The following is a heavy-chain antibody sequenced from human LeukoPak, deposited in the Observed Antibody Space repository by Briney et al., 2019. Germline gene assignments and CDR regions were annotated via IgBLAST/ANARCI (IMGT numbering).Heavy chain of an antibody. V-gene: IGHV4-34*01. Sequence: PSQTLSLTCAVQGGSFSAYYWSWLRQPPGKGLEWIGEVSHSGSINYNPSLKSRLTISEDSSKNQVSLNQSSMTDADTAVYYCARGRTLNDDFWSGYSHKWFDPWGQGTLVTVSS. D-gene: IGHD3-3*01. CDR1: GGSFSAYY. J-gene: IGHJ5*02. CDR2: VSHSGSI. CDR3: ARGRTLNDDFWSGYSHKWFDP.